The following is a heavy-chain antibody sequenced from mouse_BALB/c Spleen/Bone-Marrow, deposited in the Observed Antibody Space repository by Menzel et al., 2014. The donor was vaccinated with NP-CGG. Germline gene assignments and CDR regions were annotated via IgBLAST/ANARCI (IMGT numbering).Heavy chain of an antibody. Sequence: VNVVESGPGLVAPSQSLSITCTVSGFSLTSYGVHWVRQPPGKGLEWLGVIWAGGSTNYNSALMSRLSISKDNSKSQVFLKMNSLQTDDTAMYYCAGFYGSPLYWYFDVWGAGTTVTVSS. CDR3: AGFYGSPLYWYFDV. J-gene: IGHJ1*01. CDR2: IWAGGST. V-gene: IGHV2-9*02. D-gene: IGHD1-1*01. CDR1: GFSLTSYG.